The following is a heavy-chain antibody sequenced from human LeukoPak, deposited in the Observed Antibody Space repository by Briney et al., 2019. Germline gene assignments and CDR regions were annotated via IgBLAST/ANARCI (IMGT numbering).Heavy chain of an antibody. CDR3: ARGGASKSSSWFDP. CDR1: GGSISSGGYY. V-gene: IGHV4-30-2*01. J-gene: IGHJ5*02. D-gene: IGHD1-26*01. Sequence: PSETLSLTCTVSGGSISSGGYYWSWIRQPPGKGLEWIGYIYHSGSTYYNPSLKSRVTISVDRSKNQFSLKLSSVTAADTAVYYCARGGASKSSSWFDPWGQGTLVTVSS. CDR2: IYHSGST.